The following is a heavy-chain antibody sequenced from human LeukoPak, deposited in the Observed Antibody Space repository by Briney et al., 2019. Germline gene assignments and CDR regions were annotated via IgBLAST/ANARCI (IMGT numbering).Heavy chain of an antibody. J-gene: IGHJ6*02. V-gene: IGHV4-39*07. D-gene: IGHD2-15*01. Sequence: ASETLSLTCTVSGDSISSSTYYWAWIRQPPGKGLEYIGSYSGSTYYNPSLKSRVTISVDTSKNQLSLKLSSVTAADTAVYYCARGSCSGGSCYPTYGMDVWGQGTTVTVSS. CDR2: YSGST. CDR1: GDSISSSTYY. CDR3: ARGSCSGGSCYPTYGMDV.